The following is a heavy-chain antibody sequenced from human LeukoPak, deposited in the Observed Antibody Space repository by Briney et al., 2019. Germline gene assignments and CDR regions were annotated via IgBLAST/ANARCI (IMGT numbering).Heavy chain of an antibody. Sequence: GGSLRLSCAASGFTISSYWMNWVRQAPGKGLEWVANIKQDGSGKKYVDSVKGRFTISRDNTQNSLYLQMNNLRAEDTAVYYCARVRDSNYYYYYMDVWGKGTTVTVSS. CDR3: ARVRDSNYYYYYMDV. CDR2: IKQDGSGK. J-gene: IGHJ6*03. D-gene: IGHD4-11*01. CDR1: GFTISSYW. V-gene: IGHV3-7*01.